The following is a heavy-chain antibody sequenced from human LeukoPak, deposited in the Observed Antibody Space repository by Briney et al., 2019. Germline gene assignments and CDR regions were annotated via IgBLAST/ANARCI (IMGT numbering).Heavy chain of an antibody. CDR2: MNPNSGNT. D-gene: IGHD2-15*01. CDR3: ATPAGGYCSGGSCYDY. Sequence: GASVKVSCKASGYTFTSYDINWVRQATGQGLEWMGLMNPNSGNTGYAQKFQGRVTMTRNTSISTAYMELSSLRSEDTAVYYCATPAGGYCSGGSCYDYWGQGTLVTVSS. CDR1: GYTFTSYD. V-gene: IGHV1-8*01. J-gene: IGHJ4*02.